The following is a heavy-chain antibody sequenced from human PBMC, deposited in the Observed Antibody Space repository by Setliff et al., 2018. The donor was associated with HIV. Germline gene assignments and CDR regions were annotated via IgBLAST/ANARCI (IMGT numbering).Heavy chain of an antibody. CDR3: ARDTGYYSRGGPVDY. CDR2: INHSGST. V-gene: IGHV4-39*07. Sequence: PSETLSLTCIVSGESISSKNYYWGWIRQPPGKGLEWIGSINHSGSTYYNPSLKSRVTISLDTSKNQFSLKVNSVTAADTAMYYCARDTGYYSRGGPVDYWGQGTLVTVSS. D-gene: IGHD2-15*01. CDR1: GESISSKNYY. J-gene: IGHJ4*02.